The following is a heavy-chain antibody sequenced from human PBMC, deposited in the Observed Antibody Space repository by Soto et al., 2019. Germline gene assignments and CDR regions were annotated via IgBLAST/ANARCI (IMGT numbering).Heavy chain of an antibody. Sequence: LSLTCTVSGGSVSSGSYYWSWIRQPPGKGLEWIGYIYYSGSTNYNPSLTSRVTISVDTSKNQFSLKLSSVTAADTAVYYCARWGGPAELLRCYYYGMDVWGQGTTVTVSS. J-gene: IGHJ6*02. CDR2: IYYSGST. V-gene: IGHV4-61*01. CDR1: GGSVSSGSYY. D-gene: IGHD1-26*01. CDR3: ARWGGPAELLRCYYYGMDV.